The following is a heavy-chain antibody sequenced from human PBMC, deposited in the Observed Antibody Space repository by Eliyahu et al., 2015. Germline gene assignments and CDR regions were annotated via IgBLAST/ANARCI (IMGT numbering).Heavy chain of an antibody. CDR3: ARYRSGTFDH. CDR1: GXSISSGXHX. Sequence: QIQLQESGPGLVKPSQTLSLTCSXSGXSISSGXHXWNWIRQSXEKGLEWIGRIXANGDTSYNPSLQSRLAMSVDTSKNQFSLQINSVTAADTAIYYCARYRSGTFDHWGQGTLVTVPS. CDR2: IXANGDT. J-gene: IGHJ4*02. D-gene: IGHD6-19*01. V-gene: IGHV4-61*02.